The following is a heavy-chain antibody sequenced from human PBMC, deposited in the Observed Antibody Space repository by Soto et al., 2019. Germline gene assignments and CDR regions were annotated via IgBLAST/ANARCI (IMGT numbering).Heavy chain of an antibody. CDR1: GASINSSY. CDR2: IYCTGTT. V-gene: IGHV4-59*01. J-gene: IGHJ4*02. CDR3: AKYRRTEAEGFTLDY. D-gene: IGHD6-13*01. Sequence: KASETQSLTCAVSGASINSSYWSWFRQTPGKRLEWIWNIYCTGTTTYNPSLESRVTMSVDTSKNQFSLKLNSVDAADTAVYYCAKYRRTEAEGFTLDYWGRGTLVIVSS.